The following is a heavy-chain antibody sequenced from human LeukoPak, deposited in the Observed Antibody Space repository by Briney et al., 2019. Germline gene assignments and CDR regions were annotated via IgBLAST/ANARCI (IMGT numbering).Heavy chain of an antibody. D-gene: IGHD6-19*01. Sequence: TSETLSLTCTVSGGSISSHYWSWIRQPPGKGLEWIGYIYYSGSTNYNPSLKSRVTISVDTSKNQFSLNLSSVTAADPAAYYCARGRGWPVLWGQGTLLTVSS. CDR2: IYYSGST. CDR3: ARGRGWPVL. J-gene: IGHJ4*02. CDR1: GGSISSHY. V-gene: IGHV4-59*11.